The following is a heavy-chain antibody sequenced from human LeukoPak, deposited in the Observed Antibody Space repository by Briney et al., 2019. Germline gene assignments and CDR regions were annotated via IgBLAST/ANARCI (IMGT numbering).Heavy chain of an antibody. CDR3: AKEVVTYYYDSSAYYFLDY. V-gene: IGHV3-33*06. D-gene: IGHD3-22*01. Sequence: GGSLRLSCAASGFTFSSYGMHWVRQAPGKGLVRVANIWYDGSNKYYADSVKGRFTISRDNSKNTLYLQMNSLRAEDKAVYYCAKEVVTYYYDSSAYYFLDYWGQGTLVTVSS. CDR2: IWYDGSNK. J-gene: IGHJ4*02. CDR1: GFTFSSYG.